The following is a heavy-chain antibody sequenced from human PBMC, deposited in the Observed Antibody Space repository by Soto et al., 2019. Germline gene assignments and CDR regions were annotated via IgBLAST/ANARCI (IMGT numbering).Heavy chain of an antibody. V-gene: IGHV6-1*01. Sequence: SQTLSLTCAISGDSVSSNTAAWNWIRSSPARGLEWLGRTYYRSNWRHDYAVSVKSRITVNPDTSKNHFSLQLNSVTPDDTAVYYCARGVAGSGFDLWGQGTLVTVSS. D-gene: IGHD6-19*01. CDR1: GDSVSSNTAA. J-gene: IGHJ4*02. CDR2: TYYRSNWRH. CDR3: ARGVAGSGFDL.